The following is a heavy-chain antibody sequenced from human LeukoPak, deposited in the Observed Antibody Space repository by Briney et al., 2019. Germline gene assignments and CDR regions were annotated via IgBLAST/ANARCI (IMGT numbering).Heavy chain of an antibody. CDR2: IRYDGSNK. J-gene: IGHJ3*02. Sequence: GGSLRLSCAASGFTFSSYGMHWVRQAPGKGLGWVAFIRYDGSNKYYADSVKGRFTISRDNSKNTLYLQMNSLRAEDTAVYYCAKDIRAQYYDFWSGYPDDAFDIWGQGTMVTVSS. V-gene: IGHV3-30*02. CDR1: GFTFSSYG. CDR3: AKDIRAQYYDFWSGYPDDAFDI. D-gene: IGHD3-3*01.